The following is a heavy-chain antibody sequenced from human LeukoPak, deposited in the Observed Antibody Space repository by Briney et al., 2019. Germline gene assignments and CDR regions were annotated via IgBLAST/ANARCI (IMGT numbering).Heavy chain of an antibody. CDR3: ARHIYSGSYYPFDY. J-gene: IGHJ4*02. D-gene: IGHD3-10*01. V-gene: IGHV3-9*01. CDR2: ISWNSGSI. CDR1: GFTFDDYA. Sequence: QTGGSLRLSCAASGFTFDDYAMHWVRQAPGKGLEWVSGISWNSGSIGYADSVKGRFTISRDNAKNSLYLHMSSLRAEDTALYYCARHIYSGSYYPFDYWGQGTLVTVSS.